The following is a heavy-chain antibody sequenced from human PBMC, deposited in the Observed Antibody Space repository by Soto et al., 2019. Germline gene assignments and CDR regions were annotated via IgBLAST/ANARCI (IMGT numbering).Heavy chain of an antibody. Sequence: EVQLVESGGGLVQPGRSLRLSCAASGFTFDDYAMHWVLQVPGKGLERVSGINWNSGSIGYGDSVKGRFAISRDNAKNSLHLQMNSLSAEDTAFYYCVKDESINWYSGHFRHWGQGTLVTVSS. V-gene: IGHV3-9*01. CDR2: INWNSGSI. D-gene: IGHD6-13*01. J-gene: IGHJ1*01. CDR1: GFTFDDYA. CDR3: VKDESINWYSGHFRH.